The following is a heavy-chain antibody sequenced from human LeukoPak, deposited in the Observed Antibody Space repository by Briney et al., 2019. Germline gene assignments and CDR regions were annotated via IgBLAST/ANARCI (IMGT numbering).Heavy chain of an antibody. D-gene: IGHD6-6*01. CDR3: ARGFEYSSP. Sequence: PGGSLGLSXAAPGFTFSSYSMNWVRQAPGKGLEWVSSISSSSSYIYYADSVKGRFTISRDNAKNSLYLQMDSLRAEDTAVYYCARGFEYSSPWGQGTLVTVSS. J-gene: IGHJ5*02. V-gene: IGHV3-21*01. CDR2: ISSSSSYI. CDR1: GFTFSSYS.